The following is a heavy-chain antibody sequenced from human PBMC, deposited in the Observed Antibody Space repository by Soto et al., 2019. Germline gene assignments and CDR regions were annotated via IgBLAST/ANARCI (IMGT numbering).Heavy chain of an antibody. D-gene: IGHD4-17*01. J-gene: IGHJ4*02. CDR1: GFTFTSYA. Sequence: GGSLRLSCAASGFTFTSYAMTWVRQAPGKGLEWVSSIGTKSGDTLYAESVKGRFTISRDNSKNTVYLQMNSLRAEDTAVYYCAKRSPRGTYYFDYWGQGTLVTVSS. CDR2: IGTKSGDT. CDR3: AKRSPRGTYYFDY. V-gene: IGHV3-23*01.